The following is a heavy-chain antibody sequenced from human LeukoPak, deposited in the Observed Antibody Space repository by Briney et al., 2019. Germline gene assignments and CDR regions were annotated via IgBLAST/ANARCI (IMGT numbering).Heavy chain of an antibody. CDR2: INHSGST. CDR1: GGSFSGYY. CDR3: ARGRTMVY. Sequence: SETLSLTCAVYGGSFSGYYWSWIRQPPGKGLEWIGEINHSGSTNYNPSLKSRVTISVDTSKNQFSLKPSSVTAADTAVYYCARGRTMVYWGQGTLVTASS. J-gene: IGHJ4*02. D-gene: IGHD3-10*01. V-gene: IGHV4-34*01.